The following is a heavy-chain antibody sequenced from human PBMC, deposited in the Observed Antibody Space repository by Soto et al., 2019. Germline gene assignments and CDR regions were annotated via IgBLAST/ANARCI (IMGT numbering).Heavy chain of an antibody. J-gene: IGHJ3*02. V-gene: IGHV3-33*01. CDR1: GFTFSSYG. Sequence: QVQLVESGGGVVQPGRSLRRSCAASGFTFSSYGMHWVRQAPGKGLEWVAVIWYDGSNKYYADSVKGRVTISRDNSKNTLYLQMNSLRAEDTVVYYCARWGYYDILGGDSLDIWGQGTMVTVSA. CDR2: IWYDGSNK. D-gene: IGHD3-9*01. CDR3: ARWGYYDILGGDSLDI.